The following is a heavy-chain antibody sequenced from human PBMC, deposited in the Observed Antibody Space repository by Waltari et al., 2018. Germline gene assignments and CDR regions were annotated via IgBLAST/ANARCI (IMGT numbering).Heavy chain of an antibody. CDR1: GFSFSNCN. J-gene: IGHJ4*02. Sequence: GGGVVQPGRSLRLSCAASGFSFSNCNMHWVRQAPGQGLEWVAGISNDGNNKDYADSVKSRFTVSRENSKNTLYLQINSLRDDDTAVYYCVKYSGFDYFFDYWGLGTLVTVSS. CDR2: ISNDGNNK. D-gene: IGHD5-12*01. CDR3: VKYSGFDYFFDY. V-gene: IGHV3-30*18.